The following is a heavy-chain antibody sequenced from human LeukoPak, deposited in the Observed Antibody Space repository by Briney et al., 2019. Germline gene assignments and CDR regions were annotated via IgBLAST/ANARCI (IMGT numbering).Heavy chain of an antibody. J-gene: IGHJ4*02. CDR2: IIPILGIA. CDR1: GGTFSSYA. V-gene: IGHV1-69*04. Sequence: SVKVSCKASGGTFSSYAISWVRQAPGQGLEWMGRIIPILGIANYAQKFQGRVTITADKSTSTAYMELRSLRSDDTAVYYCARAGGSNYYDSSGFVDYWGQGTLVTVSS. CDR3: ARAGGSNYYDSSGFVDY. D-gene: IGHD3-22*01.